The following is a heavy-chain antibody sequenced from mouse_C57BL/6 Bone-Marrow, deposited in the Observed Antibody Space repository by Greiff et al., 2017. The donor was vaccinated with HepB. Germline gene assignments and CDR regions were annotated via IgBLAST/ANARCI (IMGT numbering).Heavy chain of an antibody. CDR2: SRNKANDYTT. V-gene: IGHV7-1*01. CDR3: ARDATLTGNPNWYIDI. Sequence: EVNVVESGGGLVQSGRSLRLSCATSGFTFSDFYMEWVRQAPGKGLEWIAASRNKANDYTTEYSASVKGRFIVSRDNSQSILYLQMIALRAEDTAIYYCARDATLTGNPNWYIDICGTGTAVKDSS. CDR1: GFTFSDFY. J-gene: IGHJ1*03. D-gene: IGHD4-1*01.